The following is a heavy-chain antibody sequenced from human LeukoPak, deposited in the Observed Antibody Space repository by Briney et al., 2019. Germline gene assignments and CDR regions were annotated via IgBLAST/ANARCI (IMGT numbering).Heavy chain of an antibody. Sequence: PGGSLRLSCAASGFTFSSYGMHWVRQAPGKGLEWVAVISYDGSNKYYADSVKGRFTISRDNSKNTLYLQMNSLRAEDTAVYYCAKSTISSMSPWGQGTLVTVSS. CDR3: AKSTISSMSP. CDR1: GFTFSSYG. D-gene: IGHD6-13*01. CDR2: ISYDGSNK. V-gene: IGHV3-30*18. J-gene: IGHJ5*02.